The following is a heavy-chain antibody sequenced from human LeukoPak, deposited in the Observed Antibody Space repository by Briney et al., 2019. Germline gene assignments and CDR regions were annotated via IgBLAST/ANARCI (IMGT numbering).Heavy chain of an antibody. D-gene: IGHD3-22*01. Sequence: GASVKVSCKASGYTFTSYGISWVRQAPGQGLEWMGWISACNGNTNYAQKLQGRVTMTTDTSTSTAYMELRSLRSDDTAVYYCARALYYYYDSSGLFDYWGQGTLVTVSS. V-gene: IGHV1-18*01. CDR1: GYTFTSYG. CDR3: ARALYYYYDSSGLFDY. J-gene: IGHJ4*02. CDR2: ISACNGNT.